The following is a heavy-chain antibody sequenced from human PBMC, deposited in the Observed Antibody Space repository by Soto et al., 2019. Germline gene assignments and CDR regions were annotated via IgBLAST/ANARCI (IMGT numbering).Heavy chain of an antibody. Sequence: EVQLVESGGGLIQPGGSLRLSCAASGFTVSSNYMSWVRQAPGKGLEWVSVIYSGGSTYYADSVKGRFTISRDNSKNTLYLQMNSLRAEDTAVYYCARDRRWLHPNWYFDLWGRGTLVTVSS. CDR1: GFTVSSNY. CDR3: ARDRRWLHPNWYFDL. CDR2: IYSGGST. V-gene: IGHV3-53*01. D-gene: IGHD5-12*01. J-gene: IGHJ2*01.